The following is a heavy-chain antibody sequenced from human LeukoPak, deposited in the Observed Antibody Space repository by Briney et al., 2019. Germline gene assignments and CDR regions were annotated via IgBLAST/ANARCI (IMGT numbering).Heavy chain of an antibody. D-gene: IGHD3-22*01. Sequence: PGGSLRLSCAASGFTFSDYYWSWIRQPPGKGLEWIGEINHSGSTNYNPSLKSRVTISVDTSKNQFSLKLSSVTAADTAVYYCARGNSYYDSSDYFPWESFQHWGQGTLVTVSS. CDR3: ARGNSYYDSSDYFPWESFQH. CDR2: INHSGST. V-gene: IGHV4-34*01. J-gene: IGHJ1*01. CDR1: GFTFSDYY.